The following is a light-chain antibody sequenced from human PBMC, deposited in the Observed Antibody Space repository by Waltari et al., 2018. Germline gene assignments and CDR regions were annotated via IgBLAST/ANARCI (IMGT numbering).Light chain of an antibody. CDR1: TSAVGSYTL. CDR2: EVS. Sequence: QSALTQPASVSGSPGPSITISCTGTTSAVGSYTLVAWYQQHPGEAPKLMIYEVSKRPSGISNHFSGSKSGNTASLTISGLQAEDEADYYCCSYAPSGTVVFGGGTKVTVL. V-gene: IGLV2-23*02. J-gene: IGLJ2*01. CDR3: CSYAPSGTVV.